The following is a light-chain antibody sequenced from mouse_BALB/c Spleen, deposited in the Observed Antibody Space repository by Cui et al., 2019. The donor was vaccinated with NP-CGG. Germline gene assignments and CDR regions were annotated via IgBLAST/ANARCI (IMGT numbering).Light chain of an antibody. J-gene: IGLJ1*01. Sequence: QAVGTQESALTTSPGETVTLTCRSSTGTVTTSNYANWVQEKPDHLFTGLIGGTNNRAPGVPARFSGSLIGDKAALTITGVQTEDEAIYFCALWYSNHWVFGGGTKLTVL. V-gene: IGLV1*01. CDR3: ALWYSNHWV. CDR1: TGTVTTSNY. CDR2: GTN.